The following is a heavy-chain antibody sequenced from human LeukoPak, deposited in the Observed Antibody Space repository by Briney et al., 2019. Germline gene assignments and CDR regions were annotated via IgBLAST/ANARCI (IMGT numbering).Heavy chain of an antibody. D-gene: IGHD3-9*01. V-gene: IGHV4-38-2*02. J-gene: IGHJ6*03. Sequence: KPSETLSLTCTVSGYSISTGYYWDWIRQPPGKGLEWIGTFYHGGSTYYNPSLKSRVTISVDTSKNQFSLKLGSVTAADTAVYYCAREESDWSSLGYFYHYMDVWGKGTTVTISS. CDR2: FYHGGST. CDR3: AREESDWSSLGYFYHYMDV. CDR1: GYSISTGYY.